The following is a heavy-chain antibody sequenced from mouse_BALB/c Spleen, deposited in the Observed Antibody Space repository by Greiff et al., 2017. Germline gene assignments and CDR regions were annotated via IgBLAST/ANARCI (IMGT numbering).Heavy chain of an antibody. CDR2: ISYSGST. V-gene: IGHV3-2*02. CDR1: GYSITSDYA. CDR3: ARGVYGYDYFDY. J-gene: IGHJ2*01. D-gene: IGHD2-2*01. Sequence: EVQLQESGPGLVKPSQSLSLTCTVTGYSITSDYAWHWIRQFPGNKLEWMGYISYSGSTSYNPSLKSRISITRDTSKNQFFLQLNSVTTEDTATYYCARGVYGYDYFDYWGQGTTLTVSS.